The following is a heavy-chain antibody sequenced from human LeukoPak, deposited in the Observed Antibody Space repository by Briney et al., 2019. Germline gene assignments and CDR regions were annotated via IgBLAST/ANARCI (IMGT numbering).Heavy chain of an antibody. CDR2: ITTSSTYT. V-gene: IGHV3-21*01. Sequence: GGSLRLSCEASGFSFSSYNMDWVRQTPGKGLEWISSITTSSTYTFYADSVKGRFTISRDNARNSLYLQMNSLTAEDTAVYYCARDPYSGAYGNTYYYYMDVWGRGTTVTISS. CDR1: GFSFSSYN. D-gene: IGHD1-26*01. J-gene: IGHJ6*03. CDR3: ARDPYSGAYGNTYYYYMDV.